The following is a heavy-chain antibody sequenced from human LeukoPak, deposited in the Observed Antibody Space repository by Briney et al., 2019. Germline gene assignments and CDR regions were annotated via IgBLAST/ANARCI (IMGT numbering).Heavy chain of an antibody. CDR3: ARGAYDILTGSNHPFDAFDI. D-gene: IGHD3-9*01. V-gene: IGHV1-8*03. CDR1: GYTFTSYD. Sequence: ASVKVSCKASGYTFTSYDINWVRQATGQGLEWMGWMNPNSGNTGYAQKFQGRVTITRNTSISTAYMELSSLRAEDTAVYYCARGAYDILTGSNHPFDAFDIWGQGTMVTVSS. J-gene: IGHJ3*02. CDR2: MNPNSGNT.